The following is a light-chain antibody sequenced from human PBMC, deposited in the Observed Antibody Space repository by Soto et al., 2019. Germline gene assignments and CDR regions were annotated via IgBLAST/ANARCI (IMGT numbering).Light chain of an antibody. V-gene: IGLV2-8*02. CDR3: SSYAGSLYV. Sequence: QSALTQPPSASRSPGQSVTISCTGTSSDVGGYNYVSWYQQHPGKAPKLMIYEVSKRPSGVPDRFSGSKSGNTASLTVSGLQAEDEADYYCSSYAGSLYVFGTGTKLT. J-gene: IGLJ1*01. CDR1: SSDVGGYNY. CDR2: EVS.